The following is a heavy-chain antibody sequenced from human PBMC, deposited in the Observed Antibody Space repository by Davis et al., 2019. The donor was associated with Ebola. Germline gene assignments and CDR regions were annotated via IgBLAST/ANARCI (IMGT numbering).Heavy chain of an antibody. D-gene: IGHD3-22*01. V-gene: IGHV3-11*01. J-gene: IGHJ5*02. CDR3: ARDSKPTYYYDSSGYFKGSFDP. Sequence: PGGSLRLSCAASGFTFSDYYMSWIRQAPGKGLEWVSYISSSGRTTYYADSVKGRFTISRDNAKNSLYLQMNSLRAEDTAVYYCARDSKPTYYYDSSGYFKGSFDPWGQGTPVDVSS. CDR1: GFTFSDYY. CDR2: ISSSGRTT.